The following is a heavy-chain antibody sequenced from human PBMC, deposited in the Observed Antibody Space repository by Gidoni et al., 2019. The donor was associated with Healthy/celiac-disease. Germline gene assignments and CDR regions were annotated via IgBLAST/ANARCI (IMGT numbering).Heavy chain of an antibody. D-gene: IGHD3-3*01. J-gene: IGHJ5*02. V-gene: IGHV1-46*03. CDR3: AKVRETYYDFWSGYYDGDWFDP. CDR2: INPSGGST. CDR1: GYTFTSYY. Sequence: QVQLVQSGAEVKKPGASVKVSCKASGYTFTSYYMHWVRQAPGQGLEWMGIINPSGGSTSYEQKFQGRVTMTRDTSTSTVYMELSSLRSEDTAVYYCAKVRETYYDFWSGYYDGDWFDPWGQGTLVTVSS.